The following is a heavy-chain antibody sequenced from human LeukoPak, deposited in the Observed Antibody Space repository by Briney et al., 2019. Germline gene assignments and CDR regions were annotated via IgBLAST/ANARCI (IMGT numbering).Heavy chain of an antibody. CDR1: GFTFSTYA. CDR3: AKESCSSRCNFDY. V-gene: IGHV3-23*01. J-gene: IGHJ4*02. CDR2: ITDSGGHT. D-gene: IGHD2-2*01. Sequence: GGSLRLSCAASGFTFSTYAMSWVRQAPGKGLEWVSAITDSGGHTYYADSVKGRFTISRDNSKNTLYLQMNSLRAEDTAVYYCAKESCSSRCNFDYWGQGTLVTVSS.